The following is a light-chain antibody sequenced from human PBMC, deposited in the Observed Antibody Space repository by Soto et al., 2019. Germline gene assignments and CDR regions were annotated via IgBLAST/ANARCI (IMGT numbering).Light chain of an antibody. CDR3: HQYESWPQT. CDR2: GAS. J-gene: IGKJ1*01. Sequence: IVLTQAPGTLSLSPGERATLSRRGTQRITNSFIAAYHQRPGHAPSLLIYGASTRAPSFPARFSGSGSGRAFTLPISSLQSEDFALYYCHQYESWPQTFGQGTKVDIK. V-gene: IGKV3-20*01. CDR1: QRITNSF.